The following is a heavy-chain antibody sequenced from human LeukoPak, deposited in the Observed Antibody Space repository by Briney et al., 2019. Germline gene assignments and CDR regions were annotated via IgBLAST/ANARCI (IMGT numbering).Heavy chain of an antibody. Sequence: PSETLSLTCTVSGGSISRHYFSWIRQSPGKGLEWIGYIYYSGSTTYNPSLKCRVTMSIDTSKSQFSLNLTSLTAADTALYFCARGETGYYFDNWGLGTLVTVSS. CDR3: ARGETGYYFDN. D-gene: IGHD3-9*01. CDR2: IYYSGST. V-gene: IGHV4-59*11. J-gene: IGHJ4*02. CDR1: GGSISRHY.